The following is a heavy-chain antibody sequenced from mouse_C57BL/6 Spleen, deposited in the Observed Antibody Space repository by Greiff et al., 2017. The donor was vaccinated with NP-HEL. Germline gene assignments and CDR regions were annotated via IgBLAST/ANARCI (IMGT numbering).Heavy chain of an antibody. CDR2: IHPNSGST. CDR1: GYTFTSYW. V-gene: IGHV1-64*01. Sequence: QVQLQQPGAELVKPGASVTLSCKASGYTFTSYWMHWVKQRPGQGLEWIGMIHPNSGSTNYNEKFKSKAILTVDKSSSTAYMQLSSLTSADSAVYDCARFGYDYSAMDYWGQGTTVTVSS. D-gene: IGHD1-1*02. J-gene: IGHJ4*01. CDR3: ARFGYDYSAMDY.